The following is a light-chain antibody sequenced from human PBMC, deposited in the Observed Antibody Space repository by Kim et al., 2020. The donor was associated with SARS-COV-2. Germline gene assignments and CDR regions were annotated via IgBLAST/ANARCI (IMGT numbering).Light chain of an antibody. V-gene: IGKV3-11*01. Sequence: TLSWSPGERATLSCRASQSVSSYFAWYQQKPGQAPRLLSYDTSKRATGTPARFSGSGSGTDFTLTISSLESEDSAIYYCQQRTNWLFGQGTKLEI. CDR2: DTS. J-gene: IGKJ2*01. CDR3: QQRTNWL. CDR1: QSVSSY.